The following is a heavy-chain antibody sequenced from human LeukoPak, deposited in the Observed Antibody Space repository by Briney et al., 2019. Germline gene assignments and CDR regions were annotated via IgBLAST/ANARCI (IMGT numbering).Heavy chain of an antibody. V-gene: IGHV1-18*01. J-gene: IGHJ4*02. Sequence: ASVKVSCKASGYTFTSYGISWVRQAPGQGLEWMGWISAYSGNTNYAQKLQGRVTMTTDTSTSTAYMELRSLRSDDTAVYYCASSPMGEWLRMVLWGQGTLVTVSS. CDR2: ISAYSGNT. D-gene: IGHD3-3*01. CDR3: ASSPMGEWLRMVL. CDR1: GYTFTSYG.